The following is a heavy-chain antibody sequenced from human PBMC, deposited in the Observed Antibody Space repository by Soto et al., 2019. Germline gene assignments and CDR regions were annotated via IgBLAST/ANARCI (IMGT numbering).Heavy chain of an antibody. V-gene: IGHV4-59*08. CDR2: IHYSGST. Sequence: QVQLQEWGPGLVKPSETVSLTCTVSGGSISSYYWSWIRQPPGKGLEWIGYIHYSGSTKYNPSLKSRVTISVDTSKNQFSLKLSSVTAADTAVYYCARRLVRGVIDYWGQGTLVTVSS. CDR1: GGSISSYY. CDR3: ARRLVRGVIDY. D-gene: IGHD3-10*01. J-gene: IGHJ4*02.